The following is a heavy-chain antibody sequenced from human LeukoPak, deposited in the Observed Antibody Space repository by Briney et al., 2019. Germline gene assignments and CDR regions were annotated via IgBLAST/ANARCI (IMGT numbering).Heavy chain of an antibody. D-gene: IGHD3-10*01. CDR3: AHGLWHYDAFDV. CDR1: GSTFTNAW. CDR2: IKSKSDGGTT. J-gene: IGHJ3*01. Sequence: GGSLRLSCAASGSTFTNAWMNWVRQAPGKGLEWVGRIKSKSDGGTTDYAAPVKGRFTISRDDPKITLYLQMNSLKTEDTAVYYCAHGLWHYDAFDVWGRGTMVTVSS. V-gene: IGHV3-15*01.